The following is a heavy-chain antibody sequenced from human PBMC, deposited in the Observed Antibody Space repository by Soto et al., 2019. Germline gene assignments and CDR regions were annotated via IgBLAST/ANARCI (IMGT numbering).Heavy chain of an antibody. CDR1: GGSISSGGYY. CDR3: ARAPYCSGGSCYPWPLSDY. Sequence: SETLSLTCTVSGGSISSGGYYWSWIRQHPGKGLEWIGYIYYSGSTYYNPSLKSRVTISVDTSKNQFSLKLSSVTAADTAVYYCARAPYCSGGSCYPWPLSDYWGQGTLVTVS. D-gene: IGHD2-15*01. V-gene: IGHV4-31*03. CDR2: IYYSGST. J-gene: IGHJ4*02.